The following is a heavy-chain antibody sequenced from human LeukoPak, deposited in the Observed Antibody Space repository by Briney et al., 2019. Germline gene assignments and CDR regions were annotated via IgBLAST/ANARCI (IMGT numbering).Heavy chain of an antibody. CDR1: GFTFSSYA. Sequence: GGSLRLSCAASGFTFSSYAMSWVRQAPGKGLEWVSAISGSGGSTYYADSMKGRFTISRDNSKNTLYLQMNSLRAEDTAVYYCATESHRYYYDSVMDVWGQGTTVTVSS. J-gene: IGHJ6*02. CDR2: ISGSGGST. D-gene: IGHD3-22*01. CDR3: ATESHRYYYDSVMDV. V-gene: IGHV3-23*01.